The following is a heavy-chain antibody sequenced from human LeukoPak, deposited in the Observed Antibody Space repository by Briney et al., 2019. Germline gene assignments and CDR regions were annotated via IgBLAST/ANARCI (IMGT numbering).Heavy chain of an antibody. D-gene: IGHD2-2*01. J-gene: IGHJ3*02. Sequence: PSETLSLTCAVSGYSISSGYYWGWIRQPPGKGLEWIGSIYHSGSTYYNPSLKSRVTISVDTSKNQFSLKLSSVTAADTAVYYCARIRGIVVVPAAIRGAFDIWGQGTMVTVPS. CDR3: ARIRGIVVVPAAIRGAFDI. V-gene: IGHV4-38-2*01. CDR2: IYHSGST. CDR1: GYSISSGYY.